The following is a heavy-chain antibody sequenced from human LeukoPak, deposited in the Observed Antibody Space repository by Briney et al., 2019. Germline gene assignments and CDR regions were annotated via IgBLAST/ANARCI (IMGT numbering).Heavy chain of an antibody. CDR2: IYHSGST. Sequence: SETLSLTCTVSGYSISSGFYWGWIRQPPGKGLEWIGSIYHSGSTYYSPSLKSRVTISVDTSKNQFSLKLSSVTAADTAVYYCARDAAGGRYCSSTSCPMDVWGKGTTVTVSS. J-gene: IGHJ6*03. CDR3: ARDAAGGRYCSSTSCPMDV. CDR1: GYSISSGFY. D-gene: IGHD2-2*01. V-gene: IGHV4-38-2*02.